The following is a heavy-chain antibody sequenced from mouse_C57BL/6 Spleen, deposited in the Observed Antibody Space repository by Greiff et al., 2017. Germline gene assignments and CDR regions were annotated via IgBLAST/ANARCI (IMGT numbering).Heavy chain of an antibody. V-gene: IGHV1-61*01. D-gene: IGHD6-1*01. CDR2: IYPSDSET. Sequence: VQLQQPGAELVRPGSSVKLSCKASGYTFTSYWMDWVKQRPGQGLEWIGNIYPSDSETHYNQKFKDKATLTVDKSSSTAYMQLSSLTSEDSAVYYCARERASYYCDYWGQGTTLTVSS. CDR3: ARERASYYCDY. CDR1: GYTFTSYW. J-gene: IGHJ2*01.